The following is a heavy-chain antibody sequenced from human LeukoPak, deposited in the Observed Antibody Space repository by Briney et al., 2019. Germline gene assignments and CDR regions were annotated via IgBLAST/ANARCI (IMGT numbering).Heavy chain of an antibody. CDR2: SYHSEST. J-gene: IGHJ4*02. D-gene: IGHD5-18*01. CDR1: GGSISRSNW. Sequence: SGTLSLTCAVSGGSISRSNWWSWVRHPPGKGLERIGESYHSESTNYTPSLKSRVTISGDKSKNQFSLKLSSVTAADTAVYYCARVLDTQRPYYFDYWGQGTLVTGSS. V-gene: IGHV4-4*02. CDR3: ARVLDTQRPYYFDY.